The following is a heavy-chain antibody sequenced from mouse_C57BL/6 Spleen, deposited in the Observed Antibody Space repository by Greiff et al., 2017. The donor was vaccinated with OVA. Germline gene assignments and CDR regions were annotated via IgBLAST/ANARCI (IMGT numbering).Heavy chain of an antibody. CDR2: IDTSDSET. Sequence: QVQLQQPGAELVRPGSSVKLSCKASGYTFTSYWLHWVKQRPIQGLEWIGNIDTSDSETHYNQKFKDKATLTVDKSSSTAYMQLSSLTSEDSAVYYCARDWTSLYAMDDWGPGTSVTVSS. CDR1: GYTFTSYW. J-gene: IGHJ4*01. V-gene: IGHV1-52*01. CDR3: ARDWTSLYAMDD.